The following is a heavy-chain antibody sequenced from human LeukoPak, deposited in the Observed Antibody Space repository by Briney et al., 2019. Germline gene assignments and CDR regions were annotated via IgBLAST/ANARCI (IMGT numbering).Heavy chain of an antibody. CDR3: ARDHSSSYHYFDS. D-gene: IGHD6-13*01. CDR1: GDSITGHY. CDR2: IHHSGKS. J-gene: IGHJ4*01. Sequence: SETLSLTCTVSGDSITGHYWSRIRQPPGKGPEWIGYIHHSGKSNFNPSLKSRVTMSTDTSRNQLSLELTSVTAADTAIYYCARDHSSSYHYFDSWGHGALVTVSS. V-gene: IGHV4-59*11.